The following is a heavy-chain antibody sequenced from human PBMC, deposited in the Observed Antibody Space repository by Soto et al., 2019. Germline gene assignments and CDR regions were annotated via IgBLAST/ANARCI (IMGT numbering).Heavy chain of an antibody. J-gene: IGHJ4*02. CDR3: AKGPGLCRY. CDR2: IYYSGTT. D-gene: IGHD2-21*01. Sequence: QVQLPESGPGLVKPSETLSLPCTVSGDSITGSYWNWIRQPPGKGLEWIGNIYYSGTTNYNPSLKSRVTISVETSKNQFALRLSSVTAADTAVYYCAKGPGLCRYWGQGTLVTVSS. CDR1: GDSITGSY. V-gene: IGHV4-59*01.